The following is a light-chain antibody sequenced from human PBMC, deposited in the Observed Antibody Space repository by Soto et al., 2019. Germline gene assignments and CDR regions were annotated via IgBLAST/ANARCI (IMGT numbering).Light chain of an antibody. CDR2: DVS. V-gene: IGLV2-14*01. Sequence: QSALTQPASVSGSPGQSITISCTGTSSDVGGYNYVSWYQQHPGKAPKLMIYDVSNRPSGVSNRFSGSKSGNTASLTISRRQPENVADYYCRSYTSSSTLLYVFGTGTKLTVL. CDR3: RSYTSSSTLLYV. CDR1: SSDVGGYNY. J-gene: IGLJ1*01.